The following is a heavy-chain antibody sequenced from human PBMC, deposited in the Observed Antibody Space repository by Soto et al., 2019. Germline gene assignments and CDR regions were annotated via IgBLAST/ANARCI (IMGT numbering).Heavy chain of an antibody. Sequence: PGGSLRLSCAGSGFTVSSNYMGWVRQAPGKGLEWVAVISYDGSNKYYADSVKGRFTISRDNSKDTLYLQMNSLRAEDTAVYYCAKVKGAFDIWGQGTMVTVSS. CDR1: GFTVSSNY. CDR2: ISYDGSNK. J-gene: IGHJ3*02. V-gene: IGHV3-30*18. CDR3: AKVKGAFDI.